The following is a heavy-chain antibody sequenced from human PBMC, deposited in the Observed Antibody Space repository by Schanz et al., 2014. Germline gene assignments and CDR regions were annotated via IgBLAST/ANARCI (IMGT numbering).Heavy chain of an antibody. V-gene: IGHV1-69*09. D-gene: IGHD2-2*01. J-gene: IGHJ5*02. CDR1: GGTFSSYA. CDR3: ARDRRRYCSTASCLHDNWFDP. Sequence: QVQLVQSGTQVKKPGSPVKVSCKSSGGTFSSYAISWVRQAPGQGLEWMGRIIPILGIATYAQKFQGRLTITADKSTSTAYMELRSLRSDDTAVYYCARDRRRYCSTASCLHDNWFDPWGQGTLVIVSS. CDR2: IIPILGIA.